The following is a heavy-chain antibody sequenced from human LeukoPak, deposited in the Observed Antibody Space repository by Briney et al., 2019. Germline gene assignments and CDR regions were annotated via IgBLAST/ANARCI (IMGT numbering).Heavy chain of an antibody. CDR3: ARDLTIFAFY. Sequence: GGSLRLSCAASGFTFSSYSMNWVRQAPGKGLEWVSSISSSSSYIYYADSVKGRFTISRDNAKNSLYLQMNSLRAGDTAVYYCARDLTIFAFYWGQGTLVTVSS. CDR2: ISSSSSYI. V-gene: IGHV3-21*01. CDR1: GFTFSSYS. J-gene: IGHJ4*02. D-gene: IGHD3-3*01.